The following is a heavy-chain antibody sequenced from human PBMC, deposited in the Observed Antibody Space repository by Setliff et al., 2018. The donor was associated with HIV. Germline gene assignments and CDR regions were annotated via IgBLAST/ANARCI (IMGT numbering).Heavy chain of an antibody. CDR2: IIPIFSTS. J-gene: IGHJ4*02. CDR3: TRGRGIIGALVY. D-gene: IGHD2-21*01. V-gene: IGHV1-69*13. Sequence: ASVKVSCKASGSTFTSCAINWVRQAPGQGLEWMGGIIPIFSTSNYAQRFQGRVTITADESTSTAYMELYNLRSEDTAMYYCTRGRGIIGALVYWGQGTLVTVSS. CDR1: GSTFTSCA.